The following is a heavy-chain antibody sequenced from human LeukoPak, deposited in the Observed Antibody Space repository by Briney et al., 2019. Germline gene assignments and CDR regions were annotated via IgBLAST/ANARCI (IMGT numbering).Heavy chain of an antibody. V-gene: IGHV4-34*01. J-gene: IGHJ5*02. CDR1: GGSFSGYY. D-gene: IGHD3-9*01. CDR3: ARGGLRYFDWLLWNNWFDP. Sequence: SETLSLTCAVYGGSFSGYYWSWIRQPPGKGLEWIGEINHSGSTNYNPSLKSRVTISVDTSKNQFSLKLSSVTAADTAVYYCARGGLRYFDWLLWNNWFDPWGQGTLVTVSS. CDR2: INHSGST.